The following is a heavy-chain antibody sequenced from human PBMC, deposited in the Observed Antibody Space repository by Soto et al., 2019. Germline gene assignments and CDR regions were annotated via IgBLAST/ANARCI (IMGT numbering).Heavy chain of an antibody. Sequence: SDTPSLTSTVSGRSISSGGYYWSWIRQHPGKGLEWIGYIYYSGSTYYNPSLKSRVTISVDTSKNQFSLKLSSVTAADTAVYYCANFAMITFGGVSGPNDEIDLWGQGTMVIVSS. D-gene: IGHD3-16*01. J-gene: IGHJ3*01. V-gene: IGHV4-31*03. CDR2: IYYSGST. CDR1: GRSISSGGYY. CDR3: ANFAMITFGGVSGPNDEIDL.